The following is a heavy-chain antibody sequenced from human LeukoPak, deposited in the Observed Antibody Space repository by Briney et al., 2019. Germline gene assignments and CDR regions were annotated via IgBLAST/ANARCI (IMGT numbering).Heavy chain of an antibody. CDR3: ATGGRSGVAFES. V-gene: IGHV3-53*01. J-gene: IGHJ4*02. CDR1: GFIASSNY. D-gene: IGHD2-15*01. CDR2: IYSGGST. Sequence: GGSVKLSCTASGFIASSNYMSWVRQAPGKGLEWVSLIYSGGSTYYADSVMGRSTISRDKSNNTLYLQMNSLRAEDTAVYYCATGGRSGVAFESWGQGTLVTVSS.